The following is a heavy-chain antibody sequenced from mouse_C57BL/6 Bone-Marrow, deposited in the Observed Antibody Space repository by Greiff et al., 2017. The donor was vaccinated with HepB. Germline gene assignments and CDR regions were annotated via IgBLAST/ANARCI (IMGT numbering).Heavy chain of an antibody. J-gene: IGHJ3*01. CDR1: GYTFTSYW. D-gene: IGHD1-1*01. V-gene: IGHV1-64*01. CDR2: IHPNSGST. CDR3: AREEVRYYYGSRQFAY. Sequence: QVQLQQSGAELVKPGASVKLSCKASGYTFTSYWMHWVKQRPGQGLEWIGMIHPNSGSTNYNEKFKSKATLTVDTSSSTASMQLSSLTTEDSAVYYCAREEVRYYYGSRQFAYWGQGTLVTVSA.